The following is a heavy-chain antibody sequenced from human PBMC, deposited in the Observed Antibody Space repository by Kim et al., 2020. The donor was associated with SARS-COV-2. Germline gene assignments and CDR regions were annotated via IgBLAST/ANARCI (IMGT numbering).Heavy chain of an antibody. CDR1: GFSFHIYW. CDR2: IKEDGSEK. Sequence: GGSLRLSCAASGFSFHIYWMGWVRQAPGKGLEWVANIKEDGSEKYYVDFVKGRFTISRDNAKNSLYLQMNSLRVEDTAVYYCARAHDILTGYSLFDAFDIWGQGTLVTDSS. J-gene: IGHJ3*02. D-gene: IGHD3-9*01. V-gene: IGHV3-7*03. CDR3: ARAHDILTGYSLFDAFDI.